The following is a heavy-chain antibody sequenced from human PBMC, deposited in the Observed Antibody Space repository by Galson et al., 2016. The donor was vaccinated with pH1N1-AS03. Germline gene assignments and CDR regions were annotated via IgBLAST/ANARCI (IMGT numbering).Heavy chain of an antibody. Sequence: QSGAEVNKHGDSLKISCKGSGYSFVSYWVGRVRHMPGKGGEWMGVIYSGVSADTRYSPSFQGQVTISADKSISTVYLQWSSLKASDSAIYYCARTSGYSSHWALDIWGQGTMVTVSS. D-gene: IGHD5-18*01. CDR2: IYSGVSADT. V-gene: IGHV5-51*01. CDR3: ARTSGYSSHWALDI. J-gene: IGHJ3*02. CDR1: GYSFVSYW.